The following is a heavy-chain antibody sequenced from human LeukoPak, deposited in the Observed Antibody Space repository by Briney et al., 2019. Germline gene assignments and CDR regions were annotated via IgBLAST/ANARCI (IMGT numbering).Heavy chain of an antibody. CDR3: AREGGYLQLRYFDY. CDR2: INHSGSI. CDR1: GGSFSDYY. D-gene: IGHD5-24*01. J-gene: IGHJ4*02. V-gene: IGHV4-34*01. Sequence: SETLSLTCAMYGGSFSDYYCTWIRQPPGKGLEWIGEINHSGSINYNPSLKSRVTISLDTSKNQFSLNLSSVTAADTAMYYCAREGGYLQLRYFDYWGQGTLVTVSS.